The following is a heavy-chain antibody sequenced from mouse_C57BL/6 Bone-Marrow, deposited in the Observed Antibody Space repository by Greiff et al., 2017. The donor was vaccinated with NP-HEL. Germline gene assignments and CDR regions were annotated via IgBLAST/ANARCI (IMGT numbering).Heavy chain of an antibody. CDR1: GYTFTSYW. Sequence: QVQLQQPGAELVKPGASVKMSCKASGYTFTSYWITWVKQRPGQGLEWIGDIYPGSGSTNYNEKFKSKATLTVVTSSSTAYMQLSSLTSEDSAVYYCARLKGNAMDYWGQGTSVTVSS. J-gene: IGHJ4*01. V-gene: IGHV1-55*01. CDR3: ARLKGNAMDY. CDR2: IYPGSGST. D-gene: IGHD1-3*01.